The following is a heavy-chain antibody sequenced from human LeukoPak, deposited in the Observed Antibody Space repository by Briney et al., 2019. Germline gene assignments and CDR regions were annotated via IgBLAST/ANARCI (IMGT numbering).Heavy chain of an antibody. Sequence: SETLSFTCTVSGGSISSYYWSWIRQPPGKGLEWIGYIYYSGSTNYNPSLKSRVTISVDTSKNQFSLKLSSVTAADTAVYYCARAEYYDSSGPTGYDYWGQGTLVTVSS. CDR2: IYYSGST. D-gene: IGHD3-22*01. CDR3: ARAEYYDSSGPTGYDY. CDR1: GGSISSYY. J-gene: IGHJ4*02. V-gene: IGHV4-59*01.